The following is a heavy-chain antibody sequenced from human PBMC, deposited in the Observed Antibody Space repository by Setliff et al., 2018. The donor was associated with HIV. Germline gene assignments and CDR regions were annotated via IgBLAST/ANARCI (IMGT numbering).Heavy chain of an antibody. CDR1: GFTVSSNY. Sequence: PGGSLRLSCAASGFTVSSNYMSWVRQAPGKGLEWVSVIYSGGSTYYADFVKGRFTMSRDSAKNTLYLQMNSLRAEDTAVYYCARASGCTNGVCYAYSYYSLDVWGQGTTVTVSS. CDR3: ARASGCTNGVCYAYSYYSLDV. V-gene: IGHV3-66*01. J-gene: IGHJ6*02. CDR2: IYSGGST. D-gene: IGHD2-8*01.